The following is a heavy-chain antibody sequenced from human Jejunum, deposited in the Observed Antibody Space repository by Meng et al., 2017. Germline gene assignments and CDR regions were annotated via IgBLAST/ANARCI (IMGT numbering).Heavy chain of an antibody. D-gene: IGHD1-14*01. V-gene: IGHV4-39*07. CDR1: GGSSSKYY. CDR3: ARDHGSSNWFYY. Sequence: QLQLQEWGPGLLKPSETLSLTCTVSGGSSSKYYWGWIRQPPGKGLEWIGTIYYSGSTYYNPSLESRVTISVDTSKNEFSLKFSSVTAADTAVYYCARDHGSSNWFYYWGQGTLVTVSS. J-gene: IGHJ5*01. CDR2: IYYSGST.